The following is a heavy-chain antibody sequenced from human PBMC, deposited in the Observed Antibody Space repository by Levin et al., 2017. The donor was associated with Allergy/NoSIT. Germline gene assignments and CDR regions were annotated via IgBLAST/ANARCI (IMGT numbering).Heavy chain of an antibody. Sequence: GGSLRLSCAVSGFTFSSYWMHWVRQAPGKGLVWVSRINSDGSSTTYADSVKGRFTISRDNAKNTLYLQMNSLRAEDTAVYYCARVISSNWYSVSRAFDIWGQGTMVTVSS. D-gene: IGHD6-13*01. CDR3: ARVISSNWYSVSRAFDI. J-gene: IGHJ3*02. CDR2: INSDGSST. V-gene: IGHV3-74*01. CDR1: GFTFSSYW.